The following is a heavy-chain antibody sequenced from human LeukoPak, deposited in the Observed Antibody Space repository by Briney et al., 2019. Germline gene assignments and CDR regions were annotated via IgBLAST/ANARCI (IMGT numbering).Heavy chain of an antibody. CDR2: ISWNSGSI. J-gene: IGHJ3*02. D-gene: IGHD3-10*01. CDR1: GFTFDDYA. V-gene: IGHV3-9*01. Sequence: PGGSLRLSCAASGFTFDDYAMHWVRQAPGKGLEWVSGISWNSGSIGYADSVKGRFTISRDNAKNSLYLQMNSLRAEDTALYYCAREGPHRLDYTFDIWGQGTMVTVSS. CDR3: AREGPHRLDYTFDI.